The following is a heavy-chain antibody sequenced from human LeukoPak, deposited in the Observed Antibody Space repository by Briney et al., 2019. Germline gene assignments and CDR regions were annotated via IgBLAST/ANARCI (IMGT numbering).Heavy chain of an antibody. J-gene: IGHJ4*02. CDR2: IYHSGST. D-gene: IGHD3-10*01. Sequence: PSETLSLTCAVSGGSISSSNWWSWVRQPPGKGLEWIGEIYHSGSTNYNPSPKSRVTISVDKSKNQFSLKLSSVTAADTAVYYCARAPMVRGEYLDYWGQGTLVTVSS. CDR3: ARAPMVRGEYLDY. V-gene: IGHV4-4*02. CDR1: GGSISSSNW.